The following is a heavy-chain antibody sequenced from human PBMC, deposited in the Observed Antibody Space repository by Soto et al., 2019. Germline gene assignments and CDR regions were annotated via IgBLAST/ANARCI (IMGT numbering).Heavy chain of an antibody. CDR1: GFTFSSHW. Sequence: GGSLRLSCAASGFTFSSHWMHWVRQAPGKGLVWVADIKKDGTEKYYVDSVKGRFTISRDNAKSSVFLEMSDLRSDDTAVYYCAANWNFGLSFWGQGTLVTVSS. D-gene: IGHD1-1*01. CDR2: IKKDGTEK. J-gene: IGHJ4*02. CDR3: AANWNFGLSF. V-gene: IGHV3-7*01.